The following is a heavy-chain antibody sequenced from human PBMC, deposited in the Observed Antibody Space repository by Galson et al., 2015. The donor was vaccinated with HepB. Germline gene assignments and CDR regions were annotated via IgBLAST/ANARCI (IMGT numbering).Heavy chain of an antibody. CDR2: IKQDGSEK. CDR3: ARGYWNYGY. D-gene: IGHD1-7*01. CDR1: GLSFSSYW. Sequence: SLRLSCAASGLSFSSYWMSWVRQVPGRGLEWVANIKQDGSEKNYVDSVKGRFTISRDNAKNLLYLQMNSLRGEDAAVYYCARGYWNYGYWGQGTLVTVSS. V-gene: IGHV3-7*05. J-gene: IGHJ4*02.